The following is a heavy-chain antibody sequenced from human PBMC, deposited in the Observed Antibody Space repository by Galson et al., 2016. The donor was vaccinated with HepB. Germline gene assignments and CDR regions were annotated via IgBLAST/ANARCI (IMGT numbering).Heavy chain of an antibody. D-gene: IGHD3-16*01. CDR3: ARELGS. CDR1: GDSITSGSYHY. J-gene: IGHJ5*02. CDR2: MYTSGST. V-gene: IGHV4-61*02. Sequence: TLSLTCAVSGDSITSGSYHYWRWIRQPVGKGLEWVGLMYTSGSTNYNPSLKGRVTTSLDTSKNQVSLKLKSVTAADTAIYYCARELGSWGQGTLVTVSS.